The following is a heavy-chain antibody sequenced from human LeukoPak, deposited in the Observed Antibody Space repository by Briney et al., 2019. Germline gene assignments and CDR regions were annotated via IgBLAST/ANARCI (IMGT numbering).Heavy chain of an antibody. J-gene: IGHJ4*02. Sequence: ASVKVSCKASGYTFTDYYMHWVRQAPGQGLEWMGWINPNSGRTNYAQNFQGRVTMTRDTSISTAYMELSRLRSDDTAVYYCARGDGSGDFDHWGQGTLVTVSS. CDR1: GYTFTDYY. V-gene: IGHV1-2*02. D-gene: IGHD3-10*01. CDR3: ARGDGSGDFDH. CDR2: INPNSGRT.